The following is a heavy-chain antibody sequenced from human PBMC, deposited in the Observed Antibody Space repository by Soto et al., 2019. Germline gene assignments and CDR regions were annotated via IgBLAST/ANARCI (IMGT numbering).Heavy chain of an antibody. CDR1: GGSFSGYY. Sequence: PSETLSLTCAVYGGSFSGYYWSWIRQPPGKGLEWIGEINHSGSTNYNPSLKSRVTISVDTSKNQFPLKLSSVTAADTAVYYCARGHKMSRNSYYDYVWGSYRRYYFDYWGQGTLVTVSS. V-gene: IGHV4-34*01. CDR2: INHSGST. D-gene: IGHD3-16*02. J-gene: IGHJ4*02. CDR3: ARGHKMSRNSYYDYVWGSYRRYYFDY.